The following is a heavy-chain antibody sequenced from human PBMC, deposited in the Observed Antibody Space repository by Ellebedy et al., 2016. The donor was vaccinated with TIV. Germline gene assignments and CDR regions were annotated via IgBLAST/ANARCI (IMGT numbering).Heavy chain of an antibody. CDR2: MSPISGDT. Sequence: ASVKVSXXTAGHAFPIYDINWVRQAPGQGLEWMGWMSPISGDTGYAPKFQGRVTMTRNVSITTAYMELSSLTSEDTAVYYCARPQRTCTNCYNFESWGQGTLVSVSS. J-gene: IGHJ4*02. V-gene: IGHV1-8*01. CDR3: ARPQRTCTNCYNFES. D-gene: IGHD2-2*01. CDR1: GHAFPIYD.